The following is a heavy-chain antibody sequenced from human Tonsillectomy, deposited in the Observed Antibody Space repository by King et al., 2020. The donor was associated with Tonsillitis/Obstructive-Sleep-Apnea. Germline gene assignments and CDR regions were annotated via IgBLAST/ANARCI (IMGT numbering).Heavy chain of an antibody. CDR3: ARGGLSKGFDP. CDR2: ISASNGDT. J-gene: IGHJ5*02. Sequence: QLVQSGAEVKEPGASVKVSCKASGYSFTSYGITWVRQAPGQGLEWMGWISASNGDTNYAQKLQGRVTLTTDSSTSTAYTGLWSLRSDDTAVYYCARGGLSKGFDPWGQGTLVTVSS. CDR1: GYSFTSYG. V-gene: IGHV1-18*01. D-gene: IGHD2/OR15-2a*01.